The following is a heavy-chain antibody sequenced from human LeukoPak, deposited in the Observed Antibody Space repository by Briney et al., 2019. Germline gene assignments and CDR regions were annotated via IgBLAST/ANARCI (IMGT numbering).Heavy chain of an antibody. V-gene: IGHV3-53*01. D-gene: IGHD2-15*01. J-gene: IGHJ4*02. CDR2: IYSGGST. CDR3: VTLPTGDY. Sequence: PGGSLRLSCAAFGFTVSRNHMTWVRQAPGKGLEWVSIIYSGGSTYYADSMRGRFTISRDSSQNTLYLQMNGLRVEDTAVYYCVTLPTGDYWGQGTLVTVSS. CDR1: GFTVSRNH.